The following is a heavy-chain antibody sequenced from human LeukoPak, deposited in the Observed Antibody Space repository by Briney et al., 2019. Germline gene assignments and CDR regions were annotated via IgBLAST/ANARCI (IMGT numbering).Heavy chain of an antibody. V-gene: IGHV1-2*02. CDR2: INPNSGGT. D-gene: IGHD1-1*01. CDR3: ARVGATGTTSPFDY. CDR1: VYTFTGYY. J-gene: IGHJ4*02. Sequence: GASVTVSFKASVYTFTGYYMHWVRQAPGQGLEWMGWINPNSGGTNYAQKFQGRVTMTRDTSISTAYMELSRLRSDDTAVYYCARVGATGTTSPFDYWGQGTLVTVSS.